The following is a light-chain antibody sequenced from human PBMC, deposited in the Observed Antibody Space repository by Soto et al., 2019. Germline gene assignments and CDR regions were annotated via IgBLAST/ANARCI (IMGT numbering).Light chain of an antibody. CDR3: QPLHHWPWT. CDR2: GAS. J-gene: IGKJ1*01. V-gene: IGKV3-20*01. Sequence: EIVFAQSPGTLSLAPGERATLSCRGSQSVSSSNLAWYQKKPGQDPGTLISGASTRATGIPARFSGSGSGTEFNLIVGRLECEECAVYYCQPLHHWPWTFRPRTRLGIK. CDR1: QSVSSSN.